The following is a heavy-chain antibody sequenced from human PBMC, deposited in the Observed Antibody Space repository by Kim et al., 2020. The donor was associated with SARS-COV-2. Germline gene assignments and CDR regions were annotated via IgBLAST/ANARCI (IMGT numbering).Heavy chain of an antibody. Sequence: GGSLRLSCTASGFTFGDYAMSWVRQAPGKGLEWVGFIRSKAYGGTTEYAASVKGRFTISRDDSKSIAYLQMNSLKTEDTAVYYCTRGHYDFWSGYYMRGYPWFDPWGQGTLVTVSS. V-gene: IGHV3-49*04. CDR2: IRSKAYGGTT. J-gene: IGHJ5*02. CDR1: GFTFGDYA. D-gene: IGHD3-3*01. CDR3: TRGHYDFWSGYYMRGYPWFDP.